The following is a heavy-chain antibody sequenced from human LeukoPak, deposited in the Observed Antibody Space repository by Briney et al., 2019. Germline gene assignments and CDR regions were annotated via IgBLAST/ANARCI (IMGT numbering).Heavy chain of an antibody. CDR2: INPSGGST. J-gene: IGHJ4*02. CDR1: GYTFTSYY. CDR3: ARFRIGAYYFDY. D-gene: IGHD3-10*01. Sequence: ASVKVSCXASGYTFTSYYMHWVRQAPGQGLEWMGIINPSGGSTSYAQKFQGRVTMTRDTSTSTVYMELSRLRSDDTAVYYCARFRIGAYYFDYWGQGTLVTVSS. V-gene: IGHV1-46*01.